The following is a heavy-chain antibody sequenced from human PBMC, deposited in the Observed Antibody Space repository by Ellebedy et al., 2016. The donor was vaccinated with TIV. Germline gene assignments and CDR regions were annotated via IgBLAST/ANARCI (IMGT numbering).Heavy chain of an antibody. Sequence: SETLSLTXTVSGGSISSYYWTWIRQPPGKGLEWIGYVHHSGSTNHNPPLKSRVTLSVETSKNQFSLKLSSVTAADTAVYYCASLTIPGGSDFWGQGTLVTVSS. V-gene: IGHV4-59*08. CDR2: VHHSGST. CDR3: ASLTIPGGSDF. CDR1: GGSISSYY. J-gene: IGHJ4*02. D-gene: IGHD3-3*01.